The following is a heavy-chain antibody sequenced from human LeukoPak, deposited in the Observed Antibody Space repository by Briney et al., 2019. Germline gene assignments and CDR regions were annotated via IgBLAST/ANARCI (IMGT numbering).Heavy chain of an antibody. J-gene: IGHJ4*02. V-gene: IGHV4-34*01. D-gene: IGHD3-10*01. CDR1: GGSFSGYY. CDR2: INHSGST. Sequence: SETLSLTCAVYGGSFSGYYWSWIRQPPGKGLEWIGEINHSGSTNYNPSLKSRVTISVDTSKNQFSLKLSSVTAADTAVYYCASGLWFGEFSAFDYWGQGTLVTVSS. CDR3: ASGLWFGEFSAFDY.